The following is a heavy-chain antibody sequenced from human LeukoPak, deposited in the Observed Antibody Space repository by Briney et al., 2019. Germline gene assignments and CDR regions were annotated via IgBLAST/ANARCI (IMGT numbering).Heavy chain of an antibody. V-gene: IGHV1-2*02. CDR3: AGSSGYSSSWYFDY. D-gene: IGHD6-13*01. CDR2: INPNSGGT. J-gene: IGHJ4*02. CDR1: GYTFTSYY. Sequence: ASVKVSCKASGYTFTSYYMHWVRQAPGQGLEWMGWINPNSGGTNYAQEFQGRVTMTRDTSISTAYMELSRLRSDDTAVYYCAGSSGYSSSWYFDYWGQGTLVTVSS.